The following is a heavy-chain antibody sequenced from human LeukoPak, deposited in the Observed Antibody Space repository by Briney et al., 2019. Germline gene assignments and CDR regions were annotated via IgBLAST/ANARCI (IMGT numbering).Heavy chain of an antibody. CDR2: INSDGGST. V-gene: IGHV3-74*01. CDR3: ARDLLGNSGSYLRHPNGPPFDY. Sequence: GGSLRLPCAASGFNFSSYWMHWVRQAPGKGLVWVSRINSDGGSTSYADCVKGRFTISRDNAKNTLYLQMNSLRAEDTAVYYCARDLLGNSGSYLRHPNGPPFDYWGQGTLVTVSS. D-gene: IGHD1-26*01. J-gene: IGHJ4*02. CDR1: GFNFSSYW.